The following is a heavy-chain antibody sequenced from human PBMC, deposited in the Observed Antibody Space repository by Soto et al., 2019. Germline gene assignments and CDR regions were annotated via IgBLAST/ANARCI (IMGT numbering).Heavy chain of an antibody. CDR1: GYTFTSYG. V-gene: IGHV1-18*01. Sequence: ASVKVSCKASGYTFTSYGMRWVRQAPGQGLDWMGCISAYNGNTKYAQDLQGRVTMTTDTSTSTAYMELRSLRSDDTAVYYCARFSGCRYNPYYFYYVMDVWGQGNTVTGSS. J-gene: IGHJ6*02. D-gene: IGHD5-12*01. CDR2: ISAYNGNT. CDR3: ARFSGCRYNPYYFYYVMDV.